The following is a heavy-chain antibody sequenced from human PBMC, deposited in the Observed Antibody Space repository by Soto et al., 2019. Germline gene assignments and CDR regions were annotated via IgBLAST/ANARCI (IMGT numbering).Heavy chain of an antibody. Sequence: ASVKVSCKASGYTFGGFYMHWVRQAPGQGLEWMGWINPNSGGTKSAEKFQGRVTMTRDTSISTAYMELSRLTSDDTAVYYCASAAVTGTAGLDFWGQGTQVTVSS. J-gene: IGHJ4*02. CDR2: INPNSGGT. CDR3: ASAAVTGTAGLDF. D-gene: IGHD6-19*01. V-gene: IGHV1-2*02. CDR1: GYTFGGFY.